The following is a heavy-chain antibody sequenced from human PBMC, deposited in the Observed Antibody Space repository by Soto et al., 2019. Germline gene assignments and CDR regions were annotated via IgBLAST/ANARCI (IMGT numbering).Heavy chain of an antibody. D-gene: IGHD2-21*01. CDR1: GDSISRGDHY. CDR2: IYYTGST. V-gene: IGHV4-30-4*08. CDR3: ARGGGEYDY. J-gene: IGHJ4*02. Sequence: PSETLSLTCTVSGDSISRGDHYWSWIRQPPGKGLEWIGYIYYTGSTYYNPSLKSRLSISVDTSKNQFSLNLTSVSVADTAVYYCARGGGEYDYWGQGTLVTVS.